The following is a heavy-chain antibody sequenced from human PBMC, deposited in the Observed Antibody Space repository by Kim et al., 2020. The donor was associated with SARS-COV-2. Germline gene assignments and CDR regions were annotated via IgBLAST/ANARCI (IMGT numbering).Heavy chain of an antibody. J-gene: IGHJ3*02. CDR2: IYHSGST. V-gene: IGHV4-38-2*02. CDR1: GYSISSGYY. CDR3: ARDLKGPPDDAFDI. Sequence: SETLSLTCTVSGYSISSGYYWGWIRQPPGKGLEWIGSIYHSGSTYYNPSLKSRVTISVDTSKNQFSLKLSSVTAADTAVYYCARDLKGPPDDAFDIWGQGTMVTVSS.